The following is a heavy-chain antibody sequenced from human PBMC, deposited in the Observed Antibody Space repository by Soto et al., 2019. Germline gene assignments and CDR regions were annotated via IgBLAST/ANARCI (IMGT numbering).Heavy chain of an antibody. J-gene: IGHJ4*02. CDR2: ISWNSGSI. D-gene: IGHD6-19*01. CDR1: GFTFDDYG. V-gene: IGHV3-9*01. Sequence: PGGSLRLSCAASGFTFDDYGMHWVRQAPGKGLEWVSVISWNSGSIDYADSVKGRFTISRDNAKNSLYLQMNSLRAEDTALYYCAKTIAVAGPFDYWGQGSLVTVSS. CDR3: AKTIAVAGPFDY.